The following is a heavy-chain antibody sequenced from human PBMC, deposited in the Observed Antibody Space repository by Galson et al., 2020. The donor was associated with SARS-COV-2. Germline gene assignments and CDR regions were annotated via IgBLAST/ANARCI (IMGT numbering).Heavy chain of an antibody. CDR3: AKTLVGNGGYMDV. CDR1: GLIFSVYA. D-gene: IGHD2-2*01. V-gene: IGHV3-23*01. J-gene: IGHJ6*03. CDR2: IDSSGGFI. Sequence: GGSLSLSCGGSGLIFSVYAMNWVRQAPGKGLEWVATIDSSGGFIYYQDSVQGRFTISIDNSKDTVFLQMNSLREEYTAVYYCAKTLVGNGGYMDVWCKGTTVTVSS.